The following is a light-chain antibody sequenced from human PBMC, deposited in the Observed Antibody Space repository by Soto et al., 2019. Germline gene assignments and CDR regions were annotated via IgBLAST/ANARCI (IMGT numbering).Light chain of an antibody. CDR3: QQSYSTPLT. J-gene: IGKJ4*01. CDR2: AAS. Sequence: DIQMTQSPSSLSASVGDRVTITCRASQSISSYLNWFQQKPGKAPKLLIYAASSLQSGVPSRFSGSGSGTDFTLTINSLQPEDFATYYCQQSYSTPLTFGGGTKVDNK. CDR1: QSISSY. V-gene: IGKV1-39*01.